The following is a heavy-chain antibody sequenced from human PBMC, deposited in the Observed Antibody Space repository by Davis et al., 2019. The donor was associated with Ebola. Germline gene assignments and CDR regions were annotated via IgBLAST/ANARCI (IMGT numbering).Heavy chain of an antibody. J-gene: IGHJ4*02. Sequence: MPSETLSLTCAVSGGSISSGGYSWSWIRQPPGKGLEWIGYIYHSGSTYYNPSLKSRVSISVDTSKNQFSLKLSSVTAADTAVYFCACRYSSSPLYWGQGTLVTVSS. CDR3: ACRYSSSPLY. D-gene: IGHD6-6*01. CDR1: GGSISSGGYS. V-gene: IGHV4-30-2*05. CDR2: IYHSGST.